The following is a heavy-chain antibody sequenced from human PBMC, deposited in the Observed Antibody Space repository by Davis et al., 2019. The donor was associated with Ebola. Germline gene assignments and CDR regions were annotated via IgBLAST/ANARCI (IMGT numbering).Heavy chain of an antibody. CDR1: GFSLSTSGMC. CDR3: ARIGTYYDFWSGYYTAYYGMDV. V-gene: IGHV2-70*01. CDR2: IDWDDDN. J-gene: IGHJ6*02. Sequence: SGPTLVKPTQTLTLTCTFSGFSLSTSGMCVSWIRQPPGKALEWLALIDWDDDNYYSTSLKTRLTISKDTSKNQVVLTMTNMDPVDTATYYCARIGTYYDFWSGYYTAYYGMDVWGQGTTVTVSS. D-gene: IGHD3-3*01.